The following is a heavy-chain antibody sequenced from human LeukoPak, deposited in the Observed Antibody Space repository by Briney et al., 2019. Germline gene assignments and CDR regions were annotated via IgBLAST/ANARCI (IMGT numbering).Heavy chain of an antibody. CDR1: GFTFSSYS. D-gene: IGHD1/OR15-1a*01. CDR2: ISSSSSYI. CDR3: ARARQGRWNTDAFDI. Sequence: PGGSLRLSCAASGFTFSSYSMNWVRQAPGKGLEWVSSISSSSSYIYYADSVKGRFTISRDNAKNSLYLHMNSLRAEDTAVYYCARARQGRWNTDAFDIWGQGTMDTVSS. V-gene: IGHV3-21*01. J-gene: IGHJ3*02.